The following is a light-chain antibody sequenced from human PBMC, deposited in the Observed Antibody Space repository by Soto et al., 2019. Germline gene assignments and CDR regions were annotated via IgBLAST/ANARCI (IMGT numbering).Light chain of an antibody. Sequence: EIVLTQSPGTLSLSPGERATLSCRASQSVSRDYLAWYQQKPGQAPRFLIYGASNRATGIPDRFGGTGSGIDFNITISRLEATAFSVYYCHQYGSSALTCGQGTEAVIK. CDR1: QSVSRDY. CDR3: HQYGSSALT. V-gene: IGKV3-20*01. J-gene: IGKJ1*01. CDR2: GAS.